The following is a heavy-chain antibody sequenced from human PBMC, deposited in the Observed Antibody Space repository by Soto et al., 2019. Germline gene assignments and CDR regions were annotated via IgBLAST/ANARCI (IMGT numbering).Heavy chain of an antibody. D-gene: IGHD5-12*01. J-gene: IGHJ1*01. Sequence: PSETLSLTCSVSGDSVSSGDYYWSWIRQPPGKGLEWIGHVYFSGSTNYIPSLKSRLTMSVDTAKNQFSLQLNFVTAADTAVYYCARIPVHTYRLCWSECRGQLTQVTASS. CDR2: VYFSGST. CDR1: GDSVSSGDYY. V-gene: IGHV4-61*08. CDR3: ARIPVHTYRLCWSEC.